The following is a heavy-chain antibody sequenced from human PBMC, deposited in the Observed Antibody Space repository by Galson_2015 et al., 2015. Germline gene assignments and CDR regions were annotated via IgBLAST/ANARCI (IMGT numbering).Heavy chain of an antibody. J-gene: IGHJ4*02. V-gene: IGHV3-21*01. D-gene: IGHD3-16*01. CDR3: ARSLAAGPMITFGGGIVGAQAWRAVDY. Sequence: SLRLSCAASGFTFSSYSMNWVRQAPGKGLEWVSSISSSSSYIYYADSVKGRFAISRDNAKNSLYLQMNSLRAEDTAVYYCARSLAAGPMITFGGGIVGAQAWRAVDYWGQGTLVTVSS. CDR2: ISSSSSYI. CDR1: GFTFSSYS.